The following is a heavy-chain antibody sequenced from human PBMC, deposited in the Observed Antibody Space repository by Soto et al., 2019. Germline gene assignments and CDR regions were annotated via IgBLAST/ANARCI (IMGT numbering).Heavy chain of an antibody. Sequence: QVQLQESDPGLVKPSQTLSLTCTVSGGSISSGGYYWSWIRQHPGKGLEWIGYIYYSGNTYYNPSLKSRVTISEDTSKNQFSLKLSSVTAADTAVYYCARATYYYDSSGYSDRVLDYWGQGTLVTVSS. CDR3: ARATYYYDSSGYSDRVLDY. J-gene: IGHJ4*02. CDR1: GGSISSGGYY. CDR2: IYYSGNT. D-gene: IGHD3-22*01. V-gene: IGHV4-31*03.